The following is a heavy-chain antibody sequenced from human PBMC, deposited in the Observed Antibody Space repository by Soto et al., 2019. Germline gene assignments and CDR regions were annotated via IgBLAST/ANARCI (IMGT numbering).Heavy chain of an antibody. CDR1: SVSNAW. CDR2: IKSKTDGGTT. D-gene: IGHD5-18*01. J-gene: IGHJ6*02. Sequence: SVSNAWMNWVRQAPGKGLEWVGRIKSKTDGGTTDYAAPVKGRFTISRDDSKNTLYLQMNSLKTEDTAVYYCTTILTSDTVMARYYYYGMDVWGQGTTVTVSS. CDR3: TTILTSDTVMARYYYYGMDV. V-gene: IGHV3-15*07.